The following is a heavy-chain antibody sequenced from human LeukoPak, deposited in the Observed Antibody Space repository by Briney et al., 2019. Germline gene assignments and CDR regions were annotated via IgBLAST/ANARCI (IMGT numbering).Heavy chain of an antibody. D-gene: IGHD6-13*01. CDR3: ASGAAAGTLTFFDH. CDR2: ISSSGSTI. Sequence: GGSLRLSCAASGFTFSSYEMNWVRQAPGKGLEWVSYISSSGSTIYYADSVKGRFTISRDNAKNSLYLQMSSLRAEDTAVYYCASGAAAGTLTFFDHWGQGTLVTVSS. CDR1: GFTFSSYE. J-gene: IGHJ4*02. V-gene: IGHV3-48*03.